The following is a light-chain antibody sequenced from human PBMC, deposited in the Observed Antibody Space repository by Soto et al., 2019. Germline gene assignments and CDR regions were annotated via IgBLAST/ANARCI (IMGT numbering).Light chain of an antibody. Sequence: EVVMTQSPATLSVSPGERATLSCRASQTISNNLAWYQQKPGQAPRLLIYGASTRATGIPARFSGGGSGTEFTLTISSLQSEDFAVYYCQPYNNWPLTFGGGTKVDIK. V-gene: IGKV3-15*01. CDR3: QPYNNWPLT. J-gene: IGKJ4*01. CDR1: QTISNN. CDR2: GAS.